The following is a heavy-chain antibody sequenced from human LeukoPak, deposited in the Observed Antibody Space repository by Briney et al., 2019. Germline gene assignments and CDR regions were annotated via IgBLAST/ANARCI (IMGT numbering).Heavy chain of an antibody. CDR2: ISYDGSNK. D-gene: IGHD5-18*01. Sequence: GGSLRLSCAASGFTFSSYAMHWVRQAPGKGLEWVAVISYDGSNKYYADSVKGRFTISRDNSKNTLYLQMNSLRAEDTAVYYCARDLSGIAGYTYGRGIDYWGQGTLVTVSS. CDR3: ARDLSGIAGYTYGRGIDY. J-gene: IGHJ4*02. CDR1: GFTFSSYA. V-gene: IGHV3-30*04.